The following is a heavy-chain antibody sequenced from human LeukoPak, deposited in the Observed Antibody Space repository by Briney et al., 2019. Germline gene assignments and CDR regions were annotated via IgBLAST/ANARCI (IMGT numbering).Heavy chain of an antibody. CDR3: AREPQSMVRGVIITKIAHYMDV. V-gene: IGHV1-18*01. Sequence: ASVKVSCKASGYTFTSYGISWVRQAPGQGLEWMGWISAYNGNTNYAQKLQGRVTMTTDTSTSTAYMELRSLRSDDTAVYYCAREPQSMVRGVIITKIAHYMDVWGKGTTVTVSS. D-gene: IGHD3-10*01. CDR1: GYTFTSYG. J-gene: IGHJ6*03. CDR2: ISAYNGNT.